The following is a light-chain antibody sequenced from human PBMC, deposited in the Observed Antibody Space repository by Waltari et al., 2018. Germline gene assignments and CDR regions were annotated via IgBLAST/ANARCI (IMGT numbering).Light chain of an antibody. J-gene: IGKJ2*01. CDR1: QDIRTY. CDR2: DAS. V-gene: IGKV1-33*01. Sequence: PSSLSASVGDRVTITCQASQDIRTYLNWYQQRPGKAPELLMHDASSLETGVPSRFSGSGSGTDFTFTISSLQPEDIAIYYCQQYDSLPFTFGQGTKVEIK. CDR3: QQYDSLPFT.